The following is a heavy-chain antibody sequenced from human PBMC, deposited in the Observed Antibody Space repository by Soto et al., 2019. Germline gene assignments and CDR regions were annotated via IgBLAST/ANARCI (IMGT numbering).Heavy chain of an antibody. CDR1: CGSISSCDYY. CDR3: ARVNSYYDFWSGADARYFDY. CDR2: IYYSGST. D-gene: IGHD3-3*01. V-gene: IGHV4-30-4*01. J-gene: IGHJ4*02. Sequence: SETLSLTCTVSCGSISSCDYYWSWIRQPPGKGLVWIGYIYYSGSTYYNPSLKSRVTISVDTSKNQFSLKLSSVTAADTAVYYCARVNSYYDFWSGADARYFDYWGQGTLVTVSS.